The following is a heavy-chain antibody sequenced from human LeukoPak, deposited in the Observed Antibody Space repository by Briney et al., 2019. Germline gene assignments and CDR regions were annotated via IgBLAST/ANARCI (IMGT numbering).Heavy chain of an antibody. CDR2: INHSGST. CDR3: ARFYGSGSDAAFDI. V-gene: IGHV4-34*01. D-gene: IGHD3-10*01. Sequence: SETLSLTCAVYGGSFSGYYWSWIRQPPGKGLEWIGEINHSGSTNYNPSLKSRVTISVDTSKNQFSLKLSPVTAADTAVYYCARFYGSGSDAAFDIWGQGTMVTVSS. CDR1: GGSFSGYY. J-gene: IGHJ3*02.